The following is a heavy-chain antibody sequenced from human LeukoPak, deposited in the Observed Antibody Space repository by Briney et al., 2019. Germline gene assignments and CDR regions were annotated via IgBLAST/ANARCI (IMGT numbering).Heavy chain of an antibody. J-gene: IGHJ3*02. CDR2: IYYSGST. CDR1: GGSISSYY. V-gene: IGHV4-59*12. Sequence: PSETLSLTCTVSGGSISSYYWSWIRQPPGKGLEWIGYIYYSGSTNYNPSLKSRVTMSVDTSKNQFSLKLSSVTAADTAVYYCARAFYDSSGYEVFAFDIWGQGTMVTVSS. CDR3: ARAFYDSSGYEVFAFDI. D-gene: IGHD3-22*01.